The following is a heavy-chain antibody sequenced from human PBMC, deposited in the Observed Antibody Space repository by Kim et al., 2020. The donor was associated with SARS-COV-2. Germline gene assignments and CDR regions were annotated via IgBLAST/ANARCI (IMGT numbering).Heavy chain of an antibody. J-gene: IGHJ4*02. D-gene: IGHD6-13*01. V-gene: IGHV3-30*18. CDR1: GFTFSSYG. Sequence: GGSLRLSCAASGFTFSSYGMHWVRQAPGKGLEWVAVISYDGSNKYYADSVKGRFTISRDNSKNTLYLQMNSLRAEDTAVYYCAKEVEAAGTPYFDYWGQG. CDR3: AKEVEAAGTPYFDY. CDR2: ISYDGSNK.